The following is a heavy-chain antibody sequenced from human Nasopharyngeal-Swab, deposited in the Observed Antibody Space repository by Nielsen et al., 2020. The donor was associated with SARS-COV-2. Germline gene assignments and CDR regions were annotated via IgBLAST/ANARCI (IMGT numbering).Heavy chain of an antibody. CDR3: ARDGEMAAFDI. D-gene: IGHD5-24*01. CDR2: IYYSGST. V-gene: IGHV4-59*01. J-gene: IGHJ3*02. Sequence: WIRQLPGKGLEWIGYIYYSGSTNYNPSLKSRVTISVDTSKNQFSLKLSSVTAADTAVYYCARDGEMAAFDIWGQGTMVTVSS.